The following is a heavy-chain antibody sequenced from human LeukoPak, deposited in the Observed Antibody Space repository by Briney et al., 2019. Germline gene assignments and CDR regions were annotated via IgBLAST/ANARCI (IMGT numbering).Heavy chain of an antibody. CDR1: GDSVSDNSHS. Sequence: SETLSLTCTVSGDSVSDNSHSWGWIRQAPGKGLEWVGSIYFAGSPFFRPSPKSRLTLSLDTAKNQFSMSLSSVTAADTAFYYCARGIVVLSGAAPFDFWGQGALVTVSS. J-gene: IGHJ4*02. CDR2: IYFAGSP. D-gene: IGHD4/OR15-4a*01. V-gene: IGHV4-39*07. CDR3: ARGIVVLSGAAPFDF.